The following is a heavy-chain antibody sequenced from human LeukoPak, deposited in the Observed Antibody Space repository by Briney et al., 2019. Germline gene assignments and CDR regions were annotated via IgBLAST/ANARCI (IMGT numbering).Heavy chain of an antibody. CDR1: GFTFSSYS. CDR3: ARDRKDSPLTPD. Sequence: GGSLRLSCTASGFTFSSYSMNWVRQAPGKGLEWVSSISSSSSYIYYADSVKGRFTISRDNAKNSLYLQMNSLRAEDTAVYYCARDRKDSPLTPDWGQGTLVTVSS. CDR2: ISSSSSYI. J-gene: IGHJ4*02. D-gene: IGHD2-15*01. V-gene: IGHV3-21*04.